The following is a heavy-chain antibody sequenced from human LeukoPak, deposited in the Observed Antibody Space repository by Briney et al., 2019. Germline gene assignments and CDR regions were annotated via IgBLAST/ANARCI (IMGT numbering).Heavy chain of an antibody. D-gene: IGHD6-19*01. J-gene: IGHJ1*01. CDR2: VSDDGNTK. CDR3: ARDEAGYSSE. V-gene: IGHV3-30*15. CDR1: GYTFSSYA. Sequence: GGSLRLSCAASGYTFSSYAMHWVRQAPGKGLEWVAVVSDDGNTKYYAESVKGRFTISRDNSKNMLYLQMGSLRDEDMSVYYCARDEAGYSSEWGQGTLVTVSS.